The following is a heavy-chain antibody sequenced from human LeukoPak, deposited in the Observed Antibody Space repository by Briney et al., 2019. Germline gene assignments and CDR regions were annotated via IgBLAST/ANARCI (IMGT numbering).Heavy chain of an antibody. D-gene: IGHD2-2*01. CDR2: ISSSSRYI. CDR1: GFIFSTFT. V-gene: IGHV3-21*01. Sequence: GGSLRLSCTASGFIFSTFTMNWVRQAPGKGLEWVSSISSSSRYIYYADSVKGRFTISRDNAKNSLFLQMNNLRAEDTAVYYCARGLYCSSTSCYGSSDYWGQGTLLSVSS. CDR3: ARGLYCSSTSCYGSSDY. J-gene: IGHJ4*02.